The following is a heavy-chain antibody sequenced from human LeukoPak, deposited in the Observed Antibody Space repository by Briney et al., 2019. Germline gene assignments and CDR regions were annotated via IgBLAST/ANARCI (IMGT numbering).Heavy chain of an antibody. CDR1: GFTFSTSN. D-gene: IGHD3-10*01. CDR2: ISSGSSTI. V-gene: IGHV3-48*02. J-gene: IGHJ4*02. Sequence: GGSLRLSCAASGFTFSTSNMIWVRQAPERGLEWVSFISSGSSTIFYADSVKGRFTISRDNAKNSLYLQVNSLRDEDTAAYYCARDQGRLYYFDYWGQGTLVTVSS. CDR3: ARDQGRLYYFDY.